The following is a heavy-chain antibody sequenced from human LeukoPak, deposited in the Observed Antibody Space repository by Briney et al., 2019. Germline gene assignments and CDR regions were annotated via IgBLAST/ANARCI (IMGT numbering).Heavy chain of an antibody. Sequence: SQTLSLTCTVSGGSISSGSYYWSWIRQPAGKGLEWIGRIYTSGSTNYNPSLKSRATISVDTSKNQFSLKLSSVTAADTAVYYCARAGYRYTVLFDYWGQGTLVTVSS. CDR2: IYTSGST. J-gene: IGHJ4*02. CDR3: ARAGYRYTVLFDY. D-gene: IGHD3-16*02. V-gene: IGHV4-61*02. CDR1: GGSISSGSYY.